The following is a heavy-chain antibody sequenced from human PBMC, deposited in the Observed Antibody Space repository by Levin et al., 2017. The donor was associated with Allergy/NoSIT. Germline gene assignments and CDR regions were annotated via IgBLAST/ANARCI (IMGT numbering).Heavy chain of an antibody. Sequence: SQTLSLTCTVSGGSISSYYWSWIRQPAGEGLEWIGRIYSSGSTNYNPALKSRVTVSVDTSKNQFSLKLSAVTAADTAVYYCARGSTISTSSLGYFDYGGQGALVTVSS. CDR3: ARGSTISTSSLGYFDY. CDR1: GGSISSYY. D-gene: IGHD5/OR15-5a*01. V-gene: IGHV4-4*07. CDR2: IYSSGST. J-gene: IGHJ4*02.